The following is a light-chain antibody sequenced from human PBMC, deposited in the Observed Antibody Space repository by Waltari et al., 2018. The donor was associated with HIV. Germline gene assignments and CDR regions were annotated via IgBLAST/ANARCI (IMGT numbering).Light chain of an antibody. J-gene: IGLJ3*02. CDR2: DVI. CDR1: SSDFGGYDY. V-gene: IGLV2-11*01. CDR3: CSYAGDYSWV. Sequence: QSALTQPHSVSGSPGQSVTISCTGTSSDFGGYDYAPWYQQPPGKAPKLMIYDVIKRPSGVPDRFSASKSDNTASLTISGLQADDEADYFCCSYAGDYSWVFGGGTKVTVL.